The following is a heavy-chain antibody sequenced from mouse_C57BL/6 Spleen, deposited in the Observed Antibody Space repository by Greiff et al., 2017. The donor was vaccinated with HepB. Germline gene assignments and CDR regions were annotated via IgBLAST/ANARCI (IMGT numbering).Heavy chain of an antibody. Sequence: QVQLKQPGAELVRPGSSVKLSCKASGYTFTSYWMHWVKQRPIQGLEWIGNIDPSDSETHYNQKFKDKATLTVDKSSSTAYMQLSSLTSEDSAVYYCARGYGSSPYYYAMDYWGQGTSVTVSS. CDR2: IDPSDSET. D-gene: IGHD1-1*01. J-gene: IGHJ4*01. V-gene: IGHV1-52*01. CDR3: ARGYGSSPYYYAMDY. CDR1: GYTFTSYW.